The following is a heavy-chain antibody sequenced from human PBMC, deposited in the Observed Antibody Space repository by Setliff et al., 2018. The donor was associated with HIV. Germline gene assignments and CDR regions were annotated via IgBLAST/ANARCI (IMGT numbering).Heavy chain of an antibody. Sequence: GGFLRLSCAASGVTFSSFAMHWVRQAPGKGLEWVAVISYDGGNKYYADSVKGRFTLSRDNSKNTLYLQMNSLRAEDTAVYYCARSVIGYYYYGMDVWGQGTLVTVSS. CDR1: GVTFSSFA. V-gene: IGHV3-30-3*01. D-gene: IGHD3-10*01. J-gene: IGHJ6*02. CDR2: ISYDGGNK. CDR3: ARSVIGYYYYGMDV.